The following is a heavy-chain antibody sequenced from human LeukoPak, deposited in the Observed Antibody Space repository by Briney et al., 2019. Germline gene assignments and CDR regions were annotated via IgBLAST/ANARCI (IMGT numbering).Heavy chain of an antibody. Sequence: PEGSLRLSCAASGFTFSSFEMNWVRQAPGKGPEWLSYISGSGSTKYYADSVKGRFTISRDNAKNSLFLQLNSLRAEDTALYYCARVRPYSETNYDPYYYYVDVWGKGTTVTVSS. CDR2: ISGSGSTK. CDR3: ARVRPYSETNYDPYYYYVDV. J-gene: IGHJ6*03. CDR1: GFTFSSFE. V-gene: IGHV3-48*03. D-gene: IGHD3-10*01.